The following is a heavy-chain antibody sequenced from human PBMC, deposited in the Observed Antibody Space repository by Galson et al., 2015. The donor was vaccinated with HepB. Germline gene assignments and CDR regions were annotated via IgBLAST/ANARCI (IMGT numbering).Heavy chain of an antibody. CDR1: GYTFTSYG. CDR2: ISAYNGNT. D-gene: IGHD3-3*01. J-gene: IGHJ6*02. V-gene: IGHV1-18*04. Sequence: SVKVSCKASGYTFTSYGISWVRQAPGQGLEWMGWISAYNGNTNYAQKLQGRATMTTDTSTSTAYMELRSLRSDDTAVYYCARDWYDFNYYGMDVWGQGTTVTVSS. CDR3: ARDWYDFNYYGMDV.